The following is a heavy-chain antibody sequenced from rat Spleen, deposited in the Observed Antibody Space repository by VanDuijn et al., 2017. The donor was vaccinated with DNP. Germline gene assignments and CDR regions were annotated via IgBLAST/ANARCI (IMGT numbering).Heavy chain of an antibody. Sequence: QVQMKETGPGLVQTTQTLSVTCTVSGFSLTSYGVHWVRQPPGKGLEWMGVIGSNGNTDYNSALKSRLSISRDTSKSQVFLKMNSLQTEDTAIYFCTRVLYNGYQRHYWSFDFWGPGTMVTVSS. J-gene: IGHJ1*01. V-gene: IGHV2-1*01. D-gene: IGHD1-6*01. CDR3: TRVLYNGYQRHYWSFDF. CDR1: GFSLTSYG. CDR2: IGSNGNT.